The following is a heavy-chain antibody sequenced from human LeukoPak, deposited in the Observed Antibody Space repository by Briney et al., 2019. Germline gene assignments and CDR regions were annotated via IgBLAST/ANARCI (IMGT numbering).Heavy chain of an antibody. J-gene: IGHJ4*02. D-gene: IGHD3-22*01. CDR1: GDSISSSSYY. Sequence: SETLSLTCTVSGDSISSSSYYWGWIRQPPGKGLEWIGSIYYSGSTYYNPSLKSRVTISVDTSKNQFSLKLSSVTAADTAVYYCARRNEVYYDSSGYAYYFDYWGQGTLVTVSS. V-gene: IGHV4-39*01. CDR2: IYYSGST. CDR3: ARRNEVYYDSSGYAYYFDY.